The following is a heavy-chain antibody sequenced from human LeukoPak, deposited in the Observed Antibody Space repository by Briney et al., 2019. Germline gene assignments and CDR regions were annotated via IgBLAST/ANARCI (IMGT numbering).Heavy chain of an antibody. V-gene: IGHV1-2*02. CDR2: INPNSGGT. J-gene: IGHJ4*02. CDR1: GYTFSDNY. Sequence: ASVKVSCKASGYTFSDNYLHWVRQAPGQGLEWMGWINPNSGGTNYAQKFQGRVTMTRDTSISTAYMELSRLRSDDTAVYYCASTVAAAGTGFDYWGQGTLVTVSS. D-gene: IGHD6-13*01. CDR3: ASTVAAAGTGFDY.